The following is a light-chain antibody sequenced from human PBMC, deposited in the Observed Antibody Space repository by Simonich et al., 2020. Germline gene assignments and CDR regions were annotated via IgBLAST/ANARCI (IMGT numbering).Light chain of an antibody. J-gene: IGKJ1*01. CDR2: WAS. CDR1: QSVLYSSNNKNY. CDR3: QQYYSTPPWT. Sequence: DIVMTQSPDSLAVSLGARATITCKSSQSVLYSSNNKNYLAWYQQKPGQPLKLLIYWASTRESGVPDRLSGSGSGTDFTLTSSSLQAEDVAVYYCQQYYSTPPWTFGQGTKVEIK. V-gene: IGKV4-1*01.